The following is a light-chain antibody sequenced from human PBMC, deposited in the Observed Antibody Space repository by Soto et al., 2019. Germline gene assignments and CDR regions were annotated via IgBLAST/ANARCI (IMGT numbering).Light chain of an antibody. CDR1: QTISSN. V-gene: IGKV3-15*01. J-gene: IGKJ2*01. CDR3: QQYHNLPPQYT. Sequence: EIVMTQSPATLSVSPGERATLSCRASQTISSNLAWYQQKPGQAPRLLIHGASTRATGVPARFSGSGSGTEFTLTISSLQSEDLAVFYCQQYHNLPPQYTFGQGTKLQIK. CDR2: GAS.